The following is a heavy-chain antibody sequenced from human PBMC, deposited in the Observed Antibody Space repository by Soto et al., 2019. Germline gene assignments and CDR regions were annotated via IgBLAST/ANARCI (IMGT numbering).Heavy chain of an antibody. CDR1: GFTFSNAW. V-gene: IGHV3-15*07. Sequence: GGSLRLSCAASGFTFSNAWMNWVRQAPGKGLEWVGRIKSKTDGGTTDYAAPVKGRFTISRDDSKNTLYLQMNSLKTEDTAVYYCTTDRAYYDFWSGYYKTYFDYWGQGTLVTVSS. CDR2: IKSKTDGGTT. D-gene: IGHD3-3*01. CDR3: TTDRAYYDFWSGYYKTYFDY. J-gene: IGHJ4*02.